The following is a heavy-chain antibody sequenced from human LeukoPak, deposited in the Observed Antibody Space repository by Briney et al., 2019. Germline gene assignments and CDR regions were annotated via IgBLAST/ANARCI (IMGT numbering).Heavy chain of an antibody. J-gene: IGHJ6*03. CDR1: GGSFSGYY. CDR3: ARLGSVRGYYYMDV. D-gene: IGHD3-10*01. Sequence: SETLSLTCAVYGGSFSGYYWSWIRQPPGKGLEWIGEINHSGSTNYNPSLKSRVTISVDTSRNQFSLKLRSVTAADTAVYFCARLGSVRGYYYMDVWGKGTTVTIS. CDR2: INHSGST. V-gene: IGHV4-34*01.